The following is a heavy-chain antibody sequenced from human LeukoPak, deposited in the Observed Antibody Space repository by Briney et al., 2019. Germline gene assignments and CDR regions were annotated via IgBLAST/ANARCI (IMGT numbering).Heavy chain of an antibody. J-gene: IGHJ4*02. D-gene: IGHD3-22*01. CDR1: GFTFSICA. CDR3: ARVRSGYYSDY. CDR2: IDSSGGGT. V-gene: IGHV3-23*01. Sequence: GSLRLSCAASGFTFSICAMGWVRQVPGKGLEWVSLIDSSGGGTYYTDSVKGRFAISRDNAKNSLYLQMNSLRAEDTAVYYCARVRSGYYSDYWGQGTLVTVSS.